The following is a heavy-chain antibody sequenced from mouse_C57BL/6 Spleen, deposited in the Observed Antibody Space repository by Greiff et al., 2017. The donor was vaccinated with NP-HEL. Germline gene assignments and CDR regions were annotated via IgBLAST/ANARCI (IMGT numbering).Heavy chain of an antibody. J-gene: IGHJ2*01. CDR2: IRNKANNHAT. V-gene: IGHV6-6*01. CDR1: GFTFSDAW. D-gene: IGHD1-1*01. Sequence: EVKLQESGGGLVQPGGSMKLSCAASGFTFSDAWMDWVRQSPEKGLEWVAEIRNKANNHATYYAESVKGRFTISRDDSKSSVYLQMNSLRAEDTGIYYCTRRGYYGSSYVYFDYWGQGTTLTVSS. CDR3: TRRGYYGSSYVYFDY.